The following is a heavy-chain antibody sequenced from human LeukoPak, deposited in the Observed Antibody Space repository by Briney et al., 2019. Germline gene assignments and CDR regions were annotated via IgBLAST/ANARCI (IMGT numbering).Heavy chain of an antibody. Sequence: MASQTLSLTCAVSGDSVSSGTYSWSWIRQSPGKGLELVASISYNGKTFYYPSLRSRVTISKDTSKNQFSLELSSVTAADTAVYYCARDPDFWSGYYNFDYWGQGTLVTVSS. CDR1: GDSVSSGTYS. CDR3: ARDPDFWSGYYNFDY. J-gene: IGHJ4*02. V-gene: IGHV4-30-4*07. CDR2: ISYNGKT. D-gene: IGHD3-3*01.